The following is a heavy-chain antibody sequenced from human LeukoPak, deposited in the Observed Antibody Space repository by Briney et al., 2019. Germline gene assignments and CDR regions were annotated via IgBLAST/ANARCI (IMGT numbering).Heavy chain of an antibody. Sequence: GESLKISCKGSGYSSTSYWIGWVRQMPGKGLEWMGIIYPGDSDTRYSPSFQGQVTISADRSISTAYLQWSSLKASDTAIYYCARREWLATIDYWGQGTLVTVTS. CDR1: GYSSTSYW. CDR2: IYPGDSDT. D-gene: IGHD6-19*01. J-gene: IGHJ4*02. V-gene: IGHV5-51*01. CDR3: ARREWLATIDY.